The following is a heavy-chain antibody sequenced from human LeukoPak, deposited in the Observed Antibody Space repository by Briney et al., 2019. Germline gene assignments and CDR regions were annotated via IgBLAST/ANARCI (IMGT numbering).Heavy chain of an antibody. CDR2: IKSKTDGGTT. D-gene: IGHD3-22*01. CDR1: GFTFSNAW. Sequence: PGGSLKLSCAASGFTFSNAWMNWVRQAPGKGLEWVGRIKSKTDGGTTDYAAPVKGRFTISRDDSKNTLYLQMNSLRAEDTAVYYCARGGYYDSSGNDAFDIWGQGTMVTVSS. V-gene: IGHV3-15*07. J-gene: IGHJ3*02. CDR3: ARGGYYDSSGNDAFDI.